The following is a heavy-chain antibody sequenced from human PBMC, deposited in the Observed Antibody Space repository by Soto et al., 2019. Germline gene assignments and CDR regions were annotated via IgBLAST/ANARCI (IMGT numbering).Heavy chain of an antibody. CDR1: GGSINSNNYY. J-gene: IGHJ4*02. Sequence: ETLSRTCPVSGGSINSNNYYWAWIRQPPGKGLAWIASIYYDGSTYYNPSLKSRVSISVDTSKNHFSLKLSSATAADTAVYYCAKVVVAATRHTDFDSWGQGTLVTVS. V-gene: IGHV4-39*02. CDR2: IYYDGST. D-gene: IGHD2-15*01. CDR3: AKVVVAATRHTDFDS.